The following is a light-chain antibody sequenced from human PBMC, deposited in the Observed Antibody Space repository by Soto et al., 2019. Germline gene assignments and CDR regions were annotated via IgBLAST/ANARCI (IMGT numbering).Light chain of an antibody. CDR3: QQSGTTPYT. V-gene: IGKV1-39*01. J-gene: IGKJ2*01. CDR1: QTIGTC. CDR2: DTS. Sequence: EIQMTQSPSSLSASVGDRVTIACRASQTIGTCLNWYQQEPGEAAKVLLYDTSSLQYAVPSRFSGSGSGTDFTLTISSLQPEDFATYYCQQSGTTPYTFGQGTILEI.